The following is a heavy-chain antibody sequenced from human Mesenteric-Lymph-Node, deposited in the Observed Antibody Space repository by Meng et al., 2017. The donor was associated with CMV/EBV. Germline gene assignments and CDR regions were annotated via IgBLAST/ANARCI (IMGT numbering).Heavy chain of an antibody. CDR1: GFTFSSYW. Sequence: GESLKISCAASGFTFSSYWMHWVRQAPGKGLVWVSRINSDGSSTSYADSVKGRFTISRDNAKNTLYLQMNSLRAEDTAVYYCARCSSTSCWNYWGQGTLVTVPQ. CDR2: INSDGSST. CDR3: ARCSSTSCWNY. V-gene: IGHV3-74*01. D-gene: IGHD2-2*01. J-gene: IGHJ4*02.